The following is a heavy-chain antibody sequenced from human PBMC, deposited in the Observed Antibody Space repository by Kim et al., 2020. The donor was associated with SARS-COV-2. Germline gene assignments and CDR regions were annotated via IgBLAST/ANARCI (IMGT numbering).Heavy chain of an antibody. CDR2: ISAYNGNT. CDR1: GYTFTSYG. D-gene: IGHD3-3*01. V-gene: IGHV1-18*01. Sequence: ASVKVSCKASGYTFTSYGISWVRQAPGQGLEWMGWISAYNGNTNYAQKLQGRVTMTTDTSTSTAYMELRSLRSDDTAVYYCARDRYDFWSGQLGYWGQGTLVTVSS. CDR3: ARDRYDFWSGQLGY. J-gene: IGHJ4*02.